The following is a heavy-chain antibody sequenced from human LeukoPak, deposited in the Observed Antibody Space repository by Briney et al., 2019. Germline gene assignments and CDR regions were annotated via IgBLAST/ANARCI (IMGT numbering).Heavy chain of an antibody. V-gene: IGHV1-69*13. CDR1: GGTFSSYA. CDR2: IIPIFGTA. Sequence: GASVKVSCKASGGTFSSYAISWVRQAPGQGLEWMGGIIPIFGTANYAQKFQGRVTITADESTSTAYMELSSLRSEDTAVYYCARERYYYDSSGYYLGYWGQGTLVTVSS. CDR3: ARERYYYDSSGYYLGY. J-gene: IGHJ4*02. D-gene: IGHD3-22*01.